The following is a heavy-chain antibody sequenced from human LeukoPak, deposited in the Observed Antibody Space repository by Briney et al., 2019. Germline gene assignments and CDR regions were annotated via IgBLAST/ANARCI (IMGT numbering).Heavy chain of an antibody. CDR1: GGTFSSYA. CDR3: AREYSGGTCGDI. V-gene: IGHV1-2*02. Sequence: ASVKVSCKASGGTFSSYAISWVRQAPGQGLEWMGWINPNSGGTNYAQKFQGRVTMTRDTSISTAYMELSRLRSDDTALYYCAREYSGGTCGDIWGQGTMVTVSS. J-gene: IGHJ3*02. D-gene: IGHD2-15*01. CDR2: INPNSGGT.